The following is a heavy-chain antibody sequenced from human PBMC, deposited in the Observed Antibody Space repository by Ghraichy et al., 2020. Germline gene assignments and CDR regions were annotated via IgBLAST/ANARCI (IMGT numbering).Heavy chain of an antibody. J-gene: IGHJ3*02. V-gene: IGHV3-66*01. CDR2: IYSGGST. CDR3: ASIGKWLVPVLDAFDI. CDR1: GFTVSSNY. Sequence: GGSLRLSCAASGFTVSSNYMSWVRQAPGKGLEWVSVIYSGGSTYYADSVKGRFTISRDNSKNTLYLQMNSLRAEDTAVYYCASIGKWLVPVLDAFDIWGQGTMVTVSA. D-gene: IGHD6-19*01.